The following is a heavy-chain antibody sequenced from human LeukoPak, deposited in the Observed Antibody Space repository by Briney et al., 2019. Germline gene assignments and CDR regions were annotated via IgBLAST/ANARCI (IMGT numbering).Heavy chain of an antibody. CDR3: AREDCSGGDCTSFDY. V-gene: IGHV4-34*01. J-gene: IGHJ4*02. CDR1: GGTFSGYY. D-gene: IGHD2-15*01. CDR2: INPGGST. Sequence: SETLSLTCAVYGGTFSGYYWSWIRQSPGKGLEWIGEINPGGSTNYNPSPESRVIISVDTSKNQFSLKMDSVRAADTAVYYCAREDCSGGDCTSFDYWGQGTLATVSS.